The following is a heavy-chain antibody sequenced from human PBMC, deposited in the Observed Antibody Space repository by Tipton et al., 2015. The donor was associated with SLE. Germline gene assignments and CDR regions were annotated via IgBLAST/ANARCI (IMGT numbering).Heavy chain of an antibody. CDR1: GGSISSHY. V-gene: IGHV4-59*08. Sequence: GLVKPSETLSLTCTVSGGSISSHYWSWIRQPPGKGLEWIGYIYYSGSTNYNPSLKSRVTISVDTSKNQFSLKLSSVTAADTAVYYCARLHWYYYDSSGADYWGQGTLVTVSS. D-gene: IGHD3-22*01. J-gene: IGHJ4*02. CDR3: ARLHWYYYDSSGADY. CDR2: IYYSGST.